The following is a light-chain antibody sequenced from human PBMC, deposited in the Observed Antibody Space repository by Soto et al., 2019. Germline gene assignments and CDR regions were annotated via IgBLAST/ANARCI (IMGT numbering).Light chain of an antibody. J-gene: IGLJ1*01. CDR2: DDN. CDR1: SSNIWGNS. CDR3: GSWDSRLSADV. V-gene: IGLV1-51*01. Sequence: QSVLTQPPSVSSAPGQKLTISCSASSSNIWGNSVSSYQQLPGTAPKLLNYDDNKRPSGIPDRFSGSKSGTSATLGITGFQTGDEADYYCGSWDSRLSADVVGTGTKVTVL.